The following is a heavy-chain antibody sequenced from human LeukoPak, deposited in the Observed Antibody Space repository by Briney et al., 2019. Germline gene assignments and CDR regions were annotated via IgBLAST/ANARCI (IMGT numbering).Heavy chain of an antibody. V-gene: IGHV3-23*01. J-gene: IGHJ3*01. Sequence: PGGSLRLSCAASGFTVSSNYMSWVRQAPGKGLEWVSGISGSGGSTFFADSVKGRFTISRDSSKNTLNLQMNSLRAEDTAVYYCAKDRGFSGSSTFDFWGQGTMVTVSS. CDR2: ISGSGGST. D-gene: IGHD1-26*01. CDR3: AKDRGFSGSSTFDF. CDR1: GFTVSSNY.